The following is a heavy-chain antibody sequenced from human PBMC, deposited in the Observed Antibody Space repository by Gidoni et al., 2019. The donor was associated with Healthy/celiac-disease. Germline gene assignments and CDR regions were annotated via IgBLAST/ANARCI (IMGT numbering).Heavy chain of an antibody. D-gene: IGHD2-2*01. CDR3: ARGGGSIVVPGATLNYYYYGMDV. CDR1: GFTFSSYS. CDR2: MCSSSSYI. Sequence: EVQLVESGVCLVKPAGSPRLSCAASGFTFSSYSMSWVRQAPGKGLEWVSSMCSSSSYIYYADAMKGRFTISRDNAKNALCLQMNSLRAEDAAVYYCARGGGSIVVPGATLNYYYYGMDVWGQGTTVTVSS. J-gene: IGHJ6*02. V-gene: IGHV3-21*01.